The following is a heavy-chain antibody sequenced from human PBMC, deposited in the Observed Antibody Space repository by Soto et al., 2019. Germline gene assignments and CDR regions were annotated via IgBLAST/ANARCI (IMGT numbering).Heavy chain of an antibody. D-gene: IGHD6-13*01. CDR3: AKRMSYSSSWWYFDY. V-gene: IGHV3-23*01. Sequence: PGGSLRLSCAASGFTFSSYAMSWARQAPGKGLEWVSAISAGGGSTYYADSVMGRFTISRDNSKNTLYLQMNSLRAEDTAVYYCAKRMSYSSSWWYFDYWGQGTLVTVSS. J-gene: IGHJ4*02. CDR2: ISAGGGST. CDR1: GFTFSSYA.